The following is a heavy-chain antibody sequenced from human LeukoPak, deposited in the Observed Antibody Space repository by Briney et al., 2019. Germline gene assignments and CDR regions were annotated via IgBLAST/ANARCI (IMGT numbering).Heavy chain of an antibody. CDR2: INPNSGGT. J-gene: IGHJ4*02. CDR3: ARGYYDSSGYYFLAPYFDY. CDR1: GYTFTGYY. Sequence: ASVKVSCKASGYTFTGYYMHWVRQAPGQGLEWMGWINPNSGGTNYAQKFQGRVTMTTDTSTSTAYMELRSLRSDDTAVYYCARGYYDSSGYYFLAPYFDYWGQGTLVTVSS. D-gene: IGHD3-22*01. V-gene: IGHV1-2*02.